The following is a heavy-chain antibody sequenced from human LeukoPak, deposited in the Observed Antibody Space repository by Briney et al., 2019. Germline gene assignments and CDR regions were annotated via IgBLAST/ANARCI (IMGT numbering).Heavy chain of an antibody. J-gene: IGHJ4*02. CDR1: GFTFSSYT. CDR3: ARGTYTTSPRNPKYYFDY. V-gene: IGHV3-21*01. CDR2: ISSSSSYI. Sequence: GGPLRLSCAASGFTFSSYTMNWVRQTPGKGLEWVSSISSSSSYIYYADSVKGRFTISRDNAKNSLYLHMNSLRAEDTAVYYCARGTYTTSPRNPKYYFDYWGQGTLVTVSS. D-gene: IGHD2/OR15-2a*01.